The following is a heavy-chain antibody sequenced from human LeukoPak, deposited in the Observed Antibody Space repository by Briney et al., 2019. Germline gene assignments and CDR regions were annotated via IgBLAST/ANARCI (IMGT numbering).Heavy chain of an antibody. CDR1: DGSINSYY. CDR3: ARGTVTTDYYGMDV. Sequence: SETLSLTCSVSDGSINSYYWNWIRRPPGKGLEWIGYIYYNGNTNYSPSLKSRVTMSVDTSKNLFSLKVSSVTAADTAVYYCARGTVTTDYYGMDVWGQGTTVTVSS. CDR2: IYYNGNT. J-gene: IGHJ6*02. D-gene: IGHD4-11*01. V-gene: IGHV4-59*12.